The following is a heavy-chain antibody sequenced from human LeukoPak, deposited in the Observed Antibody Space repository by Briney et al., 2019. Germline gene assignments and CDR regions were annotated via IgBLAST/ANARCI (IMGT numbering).Heavy chain of an antibody. CDR1: GGSISSNDYY. V-gene: IGHV4-39*01. J-gene: IGHJ4*02. Sequence: PSETLSLTCTVSGGSISSNDYYWGWIRHPPGRGLEWIGNIYYSGSTFYNPSLKSRVTISVDTSKNQFSLKLSSVTAADTAVYYCARFMVRGLIVDYWGQGTLVTVSS. CDR2: IYYSGST. D-gene: IGHD3-10*01. CDR3: ARFMVRGLIVDY.